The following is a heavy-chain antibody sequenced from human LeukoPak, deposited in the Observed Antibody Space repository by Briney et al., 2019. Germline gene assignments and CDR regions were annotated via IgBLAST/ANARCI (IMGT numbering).Heavy chain of an antibody. CDR1: GFTFSSYA. V-gene: IGHV3-23*01. CDR3: ANSGSSSGTGSAGH. J-gene: IGHJ4*02. D-gene: IGHD1-26*01. CDR2: ITGAGDST. Sequence: PGGSLRLSCAASGFTFSSYAMNWVRQAPGKGLEWVSGITGAGDSTYYADSVKGRFTISRDNSKKTLYLQMNSLRAEDTAVYHCANSGSSSGTGSAGHWGQGTLVTVPS.